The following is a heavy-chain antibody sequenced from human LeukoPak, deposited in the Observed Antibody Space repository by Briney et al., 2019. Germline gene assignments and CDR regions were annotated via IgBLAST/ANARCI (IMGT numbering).Heavy chain of an antibody. CDR3: ARSGLAAAFDS. CDR1: GFTFSTCW. D-gene: IGHD6-13*01. CDR2: IKQAGSEK. Sequence: GGSLRLSCAASGFTFSTCWMTWVRQAPGKGLEWVANIKQAGSEKSYVDSVKGRFTISRDNAKNSLYLQMSSLRAEDTAVYYCARSGLAAAFDSWGQGTLVTVSS. J-gene: IGHJ4*02. V-gene: IGHV3-7*04.